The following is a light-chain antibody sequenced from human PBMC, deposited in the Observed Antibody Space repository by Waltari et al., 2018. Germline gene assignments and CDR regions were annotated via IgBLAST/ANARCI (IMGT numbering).Light chain of an antibody. CDR1: NSDIGGYKH. CDR3: SSYTTSHTAYWV. CDR2: DVT. J-gene: IGLJ3*02. Sequence: QSALTQPASVYGSPGTSLTISCRGTNSDIGGYKHASRYQHHPGKAPKLIIYDVTNRPSGISHRFSGSKSGITASLTISGLQAEDEGDYYCSSYTTSHTAYWVFGGGTRLTVL. V-gene: IGLV2-14*03.